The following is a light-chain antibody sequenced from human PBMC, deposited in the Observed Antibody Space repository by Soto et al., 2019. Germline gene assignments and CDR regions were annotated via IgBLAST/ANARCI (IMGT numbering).Light chain of an antibody. CDR3: QQYQSYPWT. V-gene: IGKV1-5*03. J-gene: IGKJ1*01. CDR2: KAS. Sequence: DIQMTQSPSTLSTSAGDRVTITCRASQSISGWLAWYQQKPGKAPNLLIYKASSLGSGVTSRFSGSGSGTEFTLTISSLQPDDFATYYCQQYQSYPWTFGQGTKVEIK. CDR1: QSISGW.